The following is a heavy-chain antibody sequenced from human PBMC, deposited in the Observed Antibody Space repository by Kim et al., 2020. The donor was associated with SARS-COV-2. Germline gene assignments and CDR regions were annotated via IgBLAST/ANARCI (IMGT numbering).Heavy chain of an antibody. J-gene: IGHJ4*02. CDR3: ARNTPRNGYKSPGVDY. CDR1: GFSLSTSGMC. D-gene: IGHD5-12*01. V-gene: IGHV2-70*11. CDR2: IDWDDDK. Sequence: SGPTLVNPTQTLTLTCTFSGFSLSTSGMCVSWIRQPPGKALEWLARIDWDDDKYYSTSLKTRLTISKDTSKNQVVVTMTNMDPVDTATYYCARNTPRNGYKSPGVDYRGQGTLVTVSS.